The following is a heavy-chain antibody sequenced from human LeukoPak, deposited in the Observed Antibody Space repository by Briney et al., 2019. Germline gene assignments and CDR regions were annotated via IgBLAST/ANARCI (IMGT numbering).Heavy chain of an antibody. Sequence: ASVKVSCKASGYTFTSYGISWVRQAPGQGLEWMGWISAYNGNTNYAQKLQGRVTMTTDTSTSTAYMELRSLRSDDTAVYYCARGTSGSYYNVGHDYWGQGTLVTVSS. CDR2: ISAYNGNT. J-gene: IGHJ4*02. CDR1: GYTFTSYG. D-gene: IGHD3-10*01. CDR3: ARGTSGSYYNVGHDY. V-gene: IGHV1-18*01.